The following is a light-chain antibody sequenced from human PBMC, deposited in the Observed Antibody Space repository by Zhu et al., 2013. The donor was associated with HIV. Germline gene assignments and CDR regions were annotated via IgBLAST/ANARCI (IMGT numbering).Light chain of an antibody. Sequence: DIQMTQSPSSLSASVGDRVTITCRASQSISSYLNWYQQKPGKAPKLLIYAASSLQSGVPSRFSGSGSGTDFTLTISSLEPEDFALYYCQQRSSWPLTFGGGTKVEIK. CDR2: AAS. J-gene: IGKJ4*01. V-gene: IGKV1-39*01. CDR1: QSISSY. CDR3: QQRSSWPLT.